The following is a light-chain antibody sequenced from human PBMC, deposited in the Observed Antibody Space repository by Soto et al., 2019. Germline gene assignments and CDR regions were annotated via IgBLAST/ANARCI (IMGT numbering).Light chain of an antibody. CDR2: EAN. V-gene: IGLV2-23*01. J-gene: IGLJ3*02. CDR1: SSDVGTYDA. CDR3: CSYVYTNIWV. Sequence: QSALTQPASVSGSPGQSITISCCGTSSDVGTYDAVSWYQLQPGNAPKLIIYEANKPPSGVSNRFSRRRSVNVPSLTVSGLQAEDEADYYFCSYVYTNIWVFGGWTQLTVL.